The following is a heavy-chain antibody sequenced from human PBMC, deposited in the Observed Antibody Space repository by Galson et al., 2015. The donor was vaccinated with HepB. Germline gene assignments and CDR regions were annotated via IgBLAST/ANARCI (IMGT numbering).Heavy chain of an antibody. V-gene: IGHV3-7*01. CDR1: GFTFSSYW. J-gene: IGHJ4*02. D-gene: IGHD3-22*01. CDR3: ARDFGYDSSGYYPFDY. Sequence: SLRLSCAASGFTFSSYWMSWVRQAPGKGLEWVANIKQDGSEKYYVDSVKGRFTISRDNAKNSLYLQMNSLRAEDTAVYYCARDFGYDSSGYYPFDYWGQGTLVTVSS. CDR2: IKQDGSEK.